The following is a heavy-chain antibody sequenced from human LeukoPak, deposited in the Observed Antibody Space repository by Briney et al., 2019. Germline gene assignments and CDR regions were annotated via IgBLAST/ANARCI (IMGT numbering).Heavy chain of an antibody. V-gene: IGHV1-2*06. Sequence: ASVKVSCKATGYTFTGYYMHWVRQAPGQGLEWMGRINPNSGGTNYAQKFQGRVTMTRDTSISTAYMELSRLRSDDTAVYYCARTYDPGAFDIWGQGTMVTVSS. CDR3: ARTYDPGAFDI. CDR2: INPNSGGT. J-gene: IGHJ3*02. CDR1: GYTFTGYY. D-gene: IGHD3-16*01.